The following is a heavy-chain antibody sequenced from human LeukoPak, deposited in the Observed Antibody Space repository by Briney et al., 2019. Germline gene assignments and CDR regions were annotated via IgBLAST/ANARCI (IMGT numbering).Heavy chain of an antibody. V-gene: IGHV1-2*02. J-gene: IGHJ4*02. Sequence: GASVKISCKASGYTFTGYYMHWVRQAPGQGLEWMGWINPNSGGTEYAQKFQGRITLTRDTSISTAYMELSRLRSDDTAVYYCASFYAPDRGIESQNLVTVYWGQGTLVSVSS. CDR2: INPNSGGT. CDR3: ASFYAPDRGIESQNLVTVY. D-gene: IGHD2/OR15-2a*01. CDR1: GYTFTGYY.